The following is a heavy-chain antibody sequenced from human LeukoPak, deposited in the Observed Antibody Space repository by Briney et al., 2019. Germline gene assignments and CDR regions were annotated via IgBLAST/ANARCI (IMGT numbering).Heavy chain of an antibody. D-gene: IGHD2-2*01. CDR2: IYPSGST. CDR3: ARVCSSSSCYGLLDY. CDR1: GGSFSGYY. Sequence: PSETLSLTCAVYGGSFSGYYWSWIRQPAGKGLEWIGRIYPSGSTNYNPSLKSRVTLSVDTSKDQISLKLSSVTAADTAIYYCARVCSSSSCYGLLDYWGQGTLVTVSS. J-gene: IGHJ4*02. V-gene: IGHV4-59*10.